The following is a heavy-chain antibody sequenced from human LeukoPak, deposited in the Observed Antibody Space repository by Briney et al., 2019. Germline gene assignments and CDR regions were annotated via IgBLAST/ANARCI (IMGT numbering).Heavy chain of an antibody. CDR3: ARDRGGRHYYFDY. J-gene: IGHJ4*02. V-gene: IGHV3-64*01. CDR1: GFTFSSYA. D-gene: IGHD2-15*01. Sequence: PGGSLRLSCAASGFTFSSYAMHWVRQAPGKGLEYVSAISSNGGSTYYANSVKGRFTISRDNSKNTLYLQMGSLRAEDMAVYYCARDRGGRHYYFDYWGQGTLVTVSS. CDR2: ISSNGGST.